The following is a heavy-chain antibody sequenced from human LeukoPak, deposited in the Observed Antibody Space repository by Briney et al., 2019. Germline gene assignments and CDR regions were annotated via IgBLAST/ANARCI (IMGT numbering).Heavy chain of an antibody. Sequence: GGSLRLSCAASGFTFSSYWMTWVRQAPGKGLEWVANIKPDGSEENYVDSLKGRFTISRDNAKNSLYLQINSLRAEDTAVYYCATADGKWGQGTLVTVSS. V-gene: IGHV3-7*01. D-gene: IGHD1-26*01. CDR3: ATADGK. CDR1: GFTFSSYW. J-gene: IGHJ4*02. CDR2: IKPDGSEE.